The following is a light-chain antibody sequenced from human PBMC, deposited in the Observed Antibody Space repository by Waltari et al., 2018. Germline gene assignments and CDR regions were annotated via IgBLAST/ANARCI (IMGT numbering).Light chain of an antibody. CDR3: AAWDDSLSGWV. Sequence: QSVLTQLPSASGTPGQGVTISCSGSSPNIGDNYVYWYQQFPGTSPKLLIHRNNQRPSGVHDRFSGSKSGTSAFLVISGLRSEDEADYHCAAWDDSLSGWVFGGGTKVTVL. V-gene: IGLV1-47*01. J-gene: IGLJ3*02. CDR2: RNN. CDR1: SPNIGDNY.